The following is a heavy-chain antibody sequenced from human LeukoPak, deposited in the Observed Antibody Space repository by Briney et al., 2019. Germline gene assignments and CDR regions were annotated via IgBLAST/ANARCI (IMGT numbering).Heavy chain of an antibody. CDR1: RFTPSDYA. Sequence: SPRLSRAPSRFTPSDYAMSSVRQAPGKGGEWVGFIRSKAYGGTTESAASVKGRFTISRDDSKSISYRQMNSLKTEGTAVYYCTRQCSGGSCYGYWGEGTLVTVSS. J-gene: IGHJ4*02. CDR2: IRSKAYGGTT. CDR3: TRQCSGGSCYGY. D-gene: IGHD2-15*01. V-gene: IGHV3-49*04.